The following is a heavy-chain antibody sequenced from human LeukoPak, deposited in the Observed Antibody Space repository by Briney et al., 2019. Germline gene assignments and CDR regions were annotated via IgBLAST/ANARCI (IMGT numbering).Heavy chain of an antibody. CDR1: GFTFSSYG. D-gene: IGHD2-15*01. V-gene: IGHV3-30*18. J-gene: IGHJ6*03. CDR2: ISYDGSNK. CDR3: AKNGDRGAYCTGGTCYPYFYYYMDV. Sequence: PGGSLRLSCAASGFTFSSYGMHWVRQAPGKGLEWVAVISYDGSNKYYADPVKGRFTISRDNSKNTLYLQMNSLRAEDTAIYYCAKNGDRGAYCTGGTCYPYFYYYMDVWGKGTTVTI.